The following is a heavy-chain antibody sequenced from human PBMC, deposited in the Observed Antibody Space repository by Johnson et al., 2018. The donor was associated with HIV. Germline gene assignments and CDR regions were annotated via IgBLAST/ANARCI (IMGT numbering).Heavy chain of an antibody. D-gene: IGHD3-22*01. CDR3: AREYYYESPEAFDI. J-gene: IGHJ3*02. CDR2: IDSGGST. CDR1: AFTVSSNY. Sequence: VQLVESGGGLVKPGGSPKLSCEASAFTVSSNYLSWFRQAPGKGLEWVSVIDSGGSTYYADSVKCRFTISRDNSKNTLYLQMNSLRAEDTAVYYCAREYYYESPEAFDIWGQGTMVTVSS. V-gene: IGHV3-66*01.